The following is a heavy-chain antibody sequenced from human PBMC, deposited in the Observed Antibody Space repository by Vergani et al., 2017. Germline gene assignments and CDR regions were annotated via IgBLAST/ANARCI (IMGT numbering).Heavy chain of an antibody. D-gene: IGHD2-2*01. CDR2: IYSDGST. CDR3: AIDSGVVPAAIGAFDV. CDR1: GFTVSTNY. J-gene: IGHJ3*01. Sequence: EVQLVETGGGLIQPGGSLRLSCAASGFTVSTNYMTWVRQAPGKGLEWVSIIYSDGSTYYEDSVKGRFTISRDNYKNTLYLQMNSLRAEDTAVYYCAIDSGVVPAAIGAFDVWGQGTMVTVSS. V-gene: IGHV3-53*02.